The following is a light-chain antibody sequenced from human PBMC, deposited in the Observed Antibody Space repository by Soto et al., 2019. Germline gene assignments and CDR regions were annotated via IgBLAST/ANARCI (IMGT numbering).Light chain of an antibody. CDR2: AAS. Sequence: DIPMTQSPSSLSASVGDRVTLTCRASQSISLYLNWYQQKPGKAPKLLIYAASALQSGVPSRFSGSGSGTDFTLTISSLQPEDFATYFCQQSFTTPYIFGQGTKLEI. CDR1: QSISLY. V-gene: IGKV1-39*01. CDR3: QQSFTTPYI. J-gene: IGKJ2*01.